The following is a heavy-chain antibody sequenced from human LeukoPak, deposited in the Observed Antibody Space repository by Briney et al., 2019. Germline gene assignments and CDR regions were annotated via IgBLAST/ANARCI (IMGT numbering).Heavy chain of an antibody. D-gene: IGHD3-3*01. CDR1: GGSISSGGYS. J-gene: IGHJ2*01. CDR3: ARRITIFGVVIGYWYFDL. V-gene: IGHV4-30-2*01. CDR2: IYHSGST. Sequence: SETLSLTCAVSGGSISSGGYSWSWIRQPPGKGLEWIGYIYHSGSTYYNPSLKSRVTISVDRSKNQFSLKLSSVTAADTAVYYCARRITIFGVVIGYWYFDLWGRGTLVTVSS.